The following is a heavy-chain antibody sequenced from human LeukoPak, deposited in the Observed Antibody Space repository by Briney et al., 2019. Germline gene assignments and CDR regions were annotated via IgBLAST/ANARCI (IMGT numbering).Heavy chain of an antibody. CDR2: ISFDGSYK. CDR3: AKDVLVRGVINGFDY. V-gene: IGHV3-30*18. J-gene: IGHJ4*02. CDR1: GFTFSDYG. Sequence: GKSLRLSCAASGFTFSDYGMHWVRQAPGKGLEWVAVISFDGSYKHYADSVKGRFTISRDNSKNTLYMQMNSLRAEDTAVYYCAKDVLVRGVINGFDYWARGPWSPSPQ. D-gene: IGHD3-10*01.